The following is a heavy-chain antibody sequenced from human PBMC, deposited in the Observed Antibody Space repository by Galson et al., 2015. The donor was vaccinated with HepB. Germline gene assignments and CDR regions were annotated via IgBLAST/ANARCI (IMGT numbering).Heavy chain of an antibody. CDR2: IYHSGST. V-gene: IGHV4-30-2*01. Sequence: TLSLTCAVSGGPISSGGYSWSWIRQPPGKGLERIGYIYHSGSTYYNPSLKSRVTISVDRSKNQFSLKLSSVTAADTAVYYCARVGYSYGLDYWGQGTLVTVSS. D-gene: IGHD5-18*01. CDR3: ARVGYSYGLDY. CDR1: GGPISSGGYS. J-gene: IGHJ4*02.